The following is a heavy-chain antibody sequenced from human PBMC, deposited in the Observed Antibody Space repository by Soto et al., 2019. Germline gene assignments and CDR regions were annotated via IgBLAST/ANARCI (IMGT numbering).Heavy chain of an antibody. D-gene: IGHD3-10*01. Sequence: ASVKVSCKASGYTFTNYPMHWVRQAPGQRLEWMGWINAGNANTKYSQKFQGRVTITRDTSASTAYMELSSLRSEDTAVYYCARVGAGPYGYWGQGTLVTVSS. V-gene: IGHV1-3*01. CDR1: GYTFTNYP. CDR3: ARVGAGPYGY. J-gene: IGHJ4*02. CDR2: INAGNANT.